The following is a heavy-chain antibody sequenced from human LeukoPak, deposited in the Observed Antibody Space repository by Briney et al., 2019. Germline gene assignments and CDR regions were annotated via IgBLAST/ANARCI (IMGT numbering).Heavy chain of an antibody. D-gene: IGHD6-13*01. J-gene: IGHJ4*02. Sequence: GGSLRLSCAASGFTFSTSSMSWVRQAPGKGLAWVSSISGSGGSTYYADSVKGRFTISRDNSKNTLYLQMNSLRAEDTAVYYCAKTYSSSWYYFDYWGQGTLVTVSS. CDR3: AKTYSSSWYYFDY. V-gene: IGHV3-23*01. CDR2: ISGSGGST. CDR1: GFTFSTSS.